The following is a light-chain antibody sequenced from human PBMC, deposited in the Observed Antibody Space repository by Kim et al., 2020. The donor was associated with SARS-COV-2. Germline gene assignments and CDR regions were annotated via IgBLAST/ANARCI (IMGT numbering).Light chain of an antibody. V-gene: IGLV3-25*03. CDR3: QSADSSGTYWV. J-gene: IGLJ3*02. Sequence: SYELTQPPSVSVSPGQTARITCSGDALPKQYAYWYQQKPGQAPVLVIYNDSERPSGIPERFSGSSSGTTVTLTISGVQAEDEADSYCQSADSSGTYWVFG. CDR1: ALPKQY. CDR2: NDS.